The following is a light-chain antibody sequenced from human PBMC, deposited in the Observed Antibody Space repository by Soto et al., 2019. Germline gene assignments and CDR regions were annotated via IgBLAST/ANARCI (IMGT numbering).Light chain of an antibody. CDR1: QGIRHD. CDR2: SAS. CDR3: LQQNSYPWT. J-gene: IGKJ1*01. Sequence: IDMTQSPNTLSWSVGDRVSITFRASQGIRHDLGWYQQKPGKAPKRLIYSASSLQSGVPSRFSGSGSGTEFTLTISSLQPEDFATYYCLQQNSYPWTFGQGTKVDIK. V-gene: IGKV1-17*01.